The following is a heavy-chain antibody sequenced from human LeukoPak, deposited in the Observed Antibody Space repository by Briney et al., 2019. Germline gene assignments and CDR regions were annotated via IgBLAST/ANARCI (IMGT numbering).Heavy chain of an antibody. CDR2: ISGSGGST. V-gene: IGHV3-23*01. CDR3: AKDDYGGNSGWFDP. CDR1: GFTFSSYA. J-gene: IGHJ5*02. Sequence: GGSLRLSCAASGFTFSSYAMSWVRQAPGKGLEWVSSISGSGGSTYYADSVKGRITISRDNSKNTLYLQMNSLRADDTAIYYCAKDDYGGNSGWFDPWGQGALVTVSS. D-gene: IGHD4-23*01.